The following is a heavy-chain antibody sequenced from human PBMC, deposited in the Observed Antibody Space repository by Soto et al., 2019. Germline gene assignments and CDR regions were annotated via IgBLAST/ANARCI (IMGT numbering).Heavy chain of an antibody. CDR3: ASQDILTGPMAY. D-gene: IGHD3-9*01. CDR2: IIPILDIA. Sequence: QVQLVQSGAEVKKPGSSVKVSCKASGDTFSTYTLSWVRQAPGQGLEWMGWIIPILDIANYPQKFQGRVTITADKSTTTAYMELRSLRPEDSAVYYCASQDILTGPMAYWGQGTLVTVSS. V-gene: IGHV1-69*02. J-gene: IGHJ4*02. CDR1: GDTFSTYT.